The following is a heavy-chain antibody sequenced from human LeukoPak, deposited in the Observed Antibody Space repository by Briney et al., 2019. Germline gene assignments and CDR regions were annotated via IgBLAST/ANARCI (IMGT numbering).Heavy chain of an antibody. CDR1: GFNYSSYT. J-gene: IGHJ4*02. CDR3: ARDDGDYEAGY. Sequence: GGSLRLSCAASGFNYSSYTMNWVRQAPGKGLEWVSYISSSGTTAYYADSVKGRFAISRDNAKNSLYLQLNSLRAEDTAVYYCARDDGDYEAGYWGQGTLVTVSS. V-gene: IGHV3-48*04. CDR2: ISSSGTTA. D-gene: IGHD4-17*01.